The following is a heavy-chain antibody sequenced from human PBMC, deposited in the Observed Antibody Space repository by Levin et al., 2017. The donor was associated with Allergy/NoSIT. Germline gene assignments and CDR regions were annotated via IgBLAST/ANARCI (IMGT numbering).Heavy chain of an antibody. V-gene: IGHV2-26*01. CDR1: GFSLSNARMG. D-gene: IGHD5-12*01. CDR2: IFSNDEK. J-gene: IGHJ3*02. CDR3: ARILDSGYDYRLRRAFDS. Sequence: SGPTLVKPTETLTLTCTVSGFSLSNARMGVSWIRQPPGKALEWLAHIFSNDEKSYSTSLKSRLTISKDTSKSQVVLTMTNMDPVDTATYYCARILDSGYDYRLRRAFDSWGQGTMVTVSS.